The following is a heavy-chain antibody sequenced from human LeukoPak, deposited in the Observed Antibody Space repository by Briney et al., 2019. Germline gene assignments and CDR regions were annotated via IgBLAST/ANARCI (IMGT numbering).Heavy chain of an antibody. V-gene: IGHV4-59*08. Sequence: TSSETLSLTCTVSGGSISSYYWSWIRQPPGKGLEWIGYIYHSGSTNYNPSLKSRVTISVDTSKNQFSLKLSSVTAADTAVYYCASEGAGVAARRGPYYFDYWGQGTLVTVSS. CDR1: GGSISSYY. CDR2: IYHSGST. CDR3: ASEGAGVAARRGPYYFDY. J-gene: IGHJ4*02. D-gene: IGHD6-6*01.